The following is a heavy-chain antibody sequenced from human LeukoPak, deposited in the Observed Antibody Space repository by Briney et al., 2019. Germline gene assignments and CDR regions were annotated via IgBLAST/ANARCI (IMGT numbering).Heavy chain of an antibody. CDR3: ARGADGYKGRFDY. CDR1: GGSFSGYY. CDR2: INHSGST. D-gene: IGHD5-24*01. V-gene: IGHV4-34*01. J-gene: IGHJ4*02. Sequence: SETLSLTCAVYGGSFSGYYWSWIRQPPGKGLEWIGEINHSGSTNYNPSLKSRVTISVDTSKNQFSLKLSSGTAADTAVYYCARGADGYKGRFDYWGQGTLVTVSS.